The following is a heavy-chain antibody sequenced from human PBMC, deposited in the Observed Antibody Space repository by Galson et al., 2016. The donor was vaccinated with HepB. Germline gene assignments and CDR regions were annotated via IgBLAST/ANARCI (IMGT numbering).Heavy chain of an antibody. CDR3: ARRRKMDGNSWSYNFYGMDV. V-gene: IGHV4-4*02. J-gene: IGHJ6*02. CDR1: GGSIGSTNW. D-gene: IGHD4-23*01. Sequence: SETLSLTCAVSGGSIGSTNWWTWVRQPPGKGLEWIGEIYHSGSTNYNPALKSRVTISVDKSKNQFSLKLRSVTAADTAVYYCARRRKMDGNSWSYNFYGMDVWGQGTTVTVSS. CDR2: IYHSGST.